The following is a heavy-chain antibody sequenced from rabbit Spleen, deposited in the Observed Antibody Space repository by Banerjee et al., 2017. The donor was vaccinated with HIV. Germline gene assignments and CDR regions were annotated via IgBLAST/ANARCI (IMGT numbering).Heavy chain of an antibody. CDR2: IDPVFGIT. Sequence: QLVESGGGLVQPGGSLKLSCKASGFDFSSYGVSWVRQAPGKGLQWIGYIDPVFGITNYANSVKGRFTISRENAQNTVYLQLNSLTAADTATYFCARGDAGGGNGFSLWGPGTLVTVS. V-gene: IGHV1S7*01. D-gene: IGHD4-2*01. J-gene: IGHJ4*01. CDR1: GFDFSSYG. CDR3: ARGDAGGGNGFSL.